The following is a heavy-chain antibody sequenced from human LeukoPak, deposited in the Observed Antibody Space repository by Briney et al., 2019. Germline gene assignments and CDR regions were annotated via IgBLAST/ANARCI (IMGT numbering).Heavy chain of an antibody. J-gene: IGHJ3*02. Sequence: LSCAASGFTFSDXXMNWVRQAPGKXLEXVXYISSSSYTNYSDSVKGRFTISRDNAKNSLYLKMNSLRAEDTAVYYCARARYDSXXXAAFDIWGQGTMXXVSS. CDR3: ARARYDSXXXAAFDI. CDR2: ISSSSYT. V-gene: IGHV3-11*05. CDR1: GFTFSDXX. D-gene: IGHD3-22*01.